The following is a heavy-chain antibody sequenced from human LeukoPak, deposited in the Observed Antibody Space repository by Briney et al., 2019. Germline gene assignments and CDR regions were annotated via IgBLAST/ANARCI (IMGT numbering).Heavy chain of an antibody. CDR1: GGSISSGGYY. D-gene: IGHD1-26*01. CDR3: ARDRVIGTYYYYYGMDV. CDR2: IYYSGST. Sequence: SETLSLTCTVSGGSISSGGYYWSWIRQHPGKGLEWIGYIYYSGSTYYNPSLKSRVTISVDTSKNQFSLKLSSVTAADTAVYYCARDRVIGTYYYYYGMDVWGQGTTVTVSS. V-gene: IGHV4-31*03. J-gene: IGHJ6*02.